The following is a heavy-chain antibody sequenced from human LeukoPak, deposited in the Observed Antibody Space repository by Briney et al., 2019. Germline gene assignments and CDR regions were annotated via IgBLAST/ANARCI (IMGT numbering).Heavy chain of an antibody. CDR1: GASISSYY. V-gene: IGHV4-4*07. CDR3: ARGALYPDH. J-gene: IGHJ4*02. CDR2: ISTSGST. D-gene: IGHD2-15*01. Sequence: SETLSLTCTVSGASISSYYWSWIRQPAGKGLEWIGRISTSGSTNYNPSLKTRVTTSVDKSKNQFSLKPSSVTAADTAVFYCARGALYPDHWGQGTLVTVSS.